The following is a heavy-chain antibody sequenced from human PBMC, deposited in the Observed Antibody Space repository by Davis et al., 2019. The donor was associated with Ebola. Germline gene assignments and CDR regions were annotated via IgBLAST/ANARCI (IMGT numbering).Heavy chain of an antibody. CDR1: GFTFTNYA. Sequence: GGSLRLSCAASGFTFTNYAMHWVRQAPGKGLEWVAFISYDGSNKDCADSVKGRFTISRDNSMNTLHLQMNSLRVEDTAIYYCAKDTSNVWFDVWGQGTMVTVSS. J-gene: IGHJ3*01. D-gene: IGHD1-26*01. CDR2: ISYDGSNK. CDR3: AKDTSNVWFDV. V-gene: IGHV3-30-3*01.